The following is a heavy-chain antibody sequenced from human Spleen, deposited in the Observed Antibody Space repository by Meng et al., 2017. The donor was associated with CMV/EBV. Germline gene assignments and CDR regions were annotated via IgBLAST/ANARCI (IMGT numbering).Heavy chain of an antibody. CDR1: GFTFGDYA. V-gene: IGHV3-30*02. CDR2: IRYDGSNT. Sequence: GSLRLSCTASGFTFGDYAMSWVRQAPGKGLEWVAFIRYDGSNTDYEDSVKGRFTISRDNSKNMLYLQMNSLRFEDTAMYYCATYDFWVSWGQGTLVTVSS. J-gene: IGHJ4*02. D-gene: IGHD3-3*01. CDR3: ATYDFWVS.